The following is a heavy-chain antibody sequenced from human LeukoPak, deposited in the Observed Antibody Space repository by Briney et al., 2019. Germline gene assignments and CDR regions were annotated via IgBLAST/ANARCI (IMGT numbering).Heavy chain of an antibody. V-gene: IGHV3-7*01. CDR3: ARNYFDSSGFYYYYYYYMDV. J-gene: IGHJ6*03. D-gene: IGHD3-22*01. CDR1: GFTFSSYW. Sequence: GGSLRLSCAASGFTFSSYWMTWVRQAPGKGLERVANIKQDGSQKDYVDSVKGRFTISRDNAKNSLYLQMNSLRAEDTAVYYCARNYFDSSGFYYYYYYYMDVWGKGTTVTVSS. CDR2: IKQDGSQK.